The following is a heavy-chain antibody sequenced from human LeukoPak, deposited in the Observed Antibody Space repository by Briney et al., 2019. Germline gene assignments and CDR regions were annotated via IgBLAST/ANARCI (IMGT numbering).Heavy chain of an antibody. CDR3: ARDALGYCSGRSCSEDAFDI. CDR1: GYTFTSYY. J-gene: IGHJ3*02. D-gene: IGHD2-15*01. CDR2: INPSGGST. Sequence: ASVKVSCKASGYTFTSYYMHWVRQAPGQGLGRMGIINPSGGSTSYAQKFQGRVTITRDTAITTAYMELSRLRSDDTAVYYCARDALGYCSGRSCSEDAFDIWGQGTMVTVSS. V-gene: IGHV1-46*01.